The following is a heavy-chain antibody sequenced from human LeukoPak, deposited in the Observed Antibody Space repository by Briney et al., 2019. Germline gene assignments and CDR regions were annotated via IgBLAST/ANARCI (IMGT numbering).Heavy chain of an antibody. D-gene: IGHD4-17*01. CDR3: ARPRITVTNHDAFDI. Sequence: GGSLRLFCAASGFTFSSYWMSWVRQAPGKGLEWVANIKQDGSEKYYVDSVKGRFTISRDNAKNSLYLQMNSLRAEDTAVYYCARPRITVTNHDAFDIWGQGTMVTVSS. V-gene: IGHV3-7*03. CDR1: GFTFSSYW. CDR2: IKQDGSEK. J-gene: IGHJ3*02.